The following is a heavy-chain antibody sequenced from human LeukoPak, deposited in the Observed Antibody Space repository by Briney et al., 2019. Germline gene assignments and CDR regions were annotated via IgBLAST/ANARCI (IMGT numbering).Heavy chain of an antibody. D-gene: IGHD3-10*01. V-gene: IGHV4-39*01. Sequence: SETLSLTCTVSGGSISSSSYFWGWIRQPPGTGLEWIGSIYYSGSTYYNPSLKNRVTISVDTSKNQFSLKLSSVTAADTAVYYCARLVRFTMVRGAHFDYWGQGTLVTASS. CDR2: IYYSGST. CDR1: GGSISSSSYF. J-gene: IGHJ4*02. CDR3: ARLVRFTMVRGAHFDY.